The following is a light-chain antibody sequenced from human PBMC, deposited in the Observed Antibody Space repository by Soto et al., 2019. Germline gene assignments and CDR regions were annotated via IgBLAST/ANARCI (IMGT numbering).Light chain of an antibody. Sequence: EIVMTQSPATLSVSPGERATLSCRASQIVSSNLAWYQQKPGQAPRLLIYGASTRATAIPARFSGSGSGTEFTLTISSLQSEDFAVYYCQQYNNWPLTFGPGTKVEIK. CDR2: GAS. CDR1: QIVSSN. V-gene: IGKV3D-15*01. J-gene: IGKJ3*01. CDR3: QQYNNWPLT.